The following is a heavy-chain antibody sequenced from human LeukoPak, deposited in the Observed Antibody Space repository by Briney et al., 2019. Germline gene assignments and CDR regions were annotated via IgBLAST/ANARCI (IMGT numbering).Heavy chain of an antibody. J-gene: IGHJ4*02. CDR3: ASLRERSYYARGFDY. CDR2: INHSGST. CDR1: GGSFSGYY. Sequence: SETLSLTCAVYGGSFSGYYWSWIRQPPGKGLEWIGEINHSGSTNYNPSLKSRVTISVDTSKNQFSLKLSSVTAAATAVYYCASLRERSYYARGFDYWGQGTLVTVSS. V-gene: IGHV4-34*01. D-gene: IGHD1-26*01.